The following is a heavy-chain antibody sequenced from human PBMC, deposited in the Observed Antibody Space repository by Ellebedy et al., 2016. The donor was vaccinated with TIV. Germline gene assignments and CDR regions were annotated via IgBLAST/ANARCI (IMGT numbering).Heavy chain of an antibody. Sequence: GESLKISCAASRFIFSSYWMSWVRQAPGKGLEWVANIKQDGSEKYYVDSVKGRFTISRDNAKNSLYLQMNSLRAEDTAVYYCAREARWRFSSEKRRSPDYWGQGTLVTVSS. CDR1: RFIFSSYW. V-gene: IGHV3-7*03. CDR3: AREARWRFSSEKRRSPDY. J-gene: IGHJ4*02. CDR2: IKQDGSEK. D-gene: IGHD6-19*01.